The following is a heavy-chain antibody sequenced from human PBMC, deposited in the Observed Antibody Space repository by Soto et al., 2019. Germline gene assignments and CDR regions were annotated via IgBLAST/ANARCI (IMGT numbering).Heavy chain of an antibody. CDR3: ARGVGIAAAGNLDY. CDR1: GYSISSGYY. V-gene: IGHV4-38-2*01. J-gene: IGHJ4*02. D-gene: IGHD6-13*01. Sequence: SETLSLTCAVSGYSISSGYYWGWIRQPPEKGLEWIGSIYHSGSTYYNPSLKSRVTISVDTSKNQFSLELSSVTAADTAVYYCARGVGIAAAGNLDYWGQGTLVTVSS. CDR2: IYHSGST.